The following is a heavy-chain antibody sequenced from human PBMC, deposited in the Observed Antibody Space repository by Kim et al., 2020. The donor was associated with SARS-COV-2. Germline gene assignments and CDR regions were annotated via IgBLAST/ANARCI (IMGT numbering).Heavy chain of an antibody. Sequence: GGSLRLSCAASGFTFSDYYMSWIRQAPGKGLEWVSYISSSSSYTNYADSVKGRFTISRDNAKNSLYLQMNSLRAEDTAVYYCARESPCKLGGDCYSVNYWGQGTLVTVSS. CDR2: ISSSSSYT. CDR1: GFTFSDYY. CDR3: ARESPCKLGGDCYSVNY. V-gene: IGHV3-11*05. J-gene: IGHJ4*02. D-gene: IGHD2-21*02.